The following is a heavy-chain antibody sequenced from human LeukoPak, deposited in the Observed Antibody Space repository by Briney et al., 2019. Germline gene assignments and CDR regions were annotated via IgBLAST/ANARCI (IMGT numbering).Heavy chain of an antibody. CDR1: GYAFTSYG. Sequence: GASVKVSCKASGYAFTSYGVSWVRQAPGQGLEWMGWISAYNGNTNYAQKLQGRVTMTTDTSTSTAYMELRSLRSDDTAVYYCARDRTSEELDYWGQGTLVTVSS. CDR2: ISAYNGNT. CDR3: ARDRTSEELDY. D-gene: IGHD3-10*01. V-gene: IGHV1-18*04. J-gene: IGHJ4*02.